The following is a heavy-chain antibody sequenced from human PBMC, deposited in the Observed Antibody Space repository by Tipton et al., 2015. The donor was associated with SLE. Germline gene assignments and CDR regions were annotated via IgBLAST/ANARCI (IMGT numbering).Heavy chain of an antibody. CDR3: GSIDVGHPAAAAPLHHYGVDV. D-gene: IGHD6-13*01. V-gene: IGHV4-4*07. J-gene: IGHJ6*02. Sequence: TLSLTCVVSGGSFSDYHWGWTRQPPGKGLEWIGRIYISGSGSITYNPSLKSRVTMSVDTSKNQVSLKLNSVTAADTAVYYCGSIDVGHPAAAAPLHHYGVDVWGQGTTVTVSS. CDR2: IYISGSGSI. CDR1: GGSFSDYH.